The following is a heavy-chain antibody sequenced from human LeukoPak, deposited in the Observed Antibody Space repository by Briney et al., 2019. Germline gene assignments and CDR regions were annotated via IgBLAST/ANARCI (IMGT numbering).Heavy chain of an antibody. V-gene: IGHV1-46*01. D-gene: IGHD3-16*01. CDR2: INPSDGAT. J-gene: IGHJ6*03. CDR3: GREQRGGLSGCVGVLFASYYTYYYMDV. CDR1: GNTFTMYS. Sequence: ASVKVSCKASGNTFTMYSIHWVRQAPGQGLEWMGMINPSDGATTYEQRFQGRVTMTRDMSTTTVYMDLRSLRSEDTAVYFCGREQRGGLSGCVGVLFASYYTYYYMDVWGRGTTVTVSS.